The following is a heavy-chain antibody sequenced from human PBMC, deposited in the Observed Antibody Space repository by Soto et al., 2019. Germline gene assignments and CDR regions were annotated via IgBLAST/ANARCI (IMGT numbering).Heavy chain of an antibody. V-gene: IGHV4-30-2*01. CDR2: IYHSGST. CDR3: ARDSDYGDYHWFDS. J-gene: IGHJ5*01. Sequence: PSETLSLTCAVSGGSISSGGYSWSWIRQPPGKGLEWIGYIYHSGSTYYNPSLKSRVTISVDRSKNQFSLKLSSVTAADTAVYYCARDSDYGDYHWFDSWGQGTLVTVSS. CDR1: GGSISSGGYS. D-gene: IGHD4-17*01.